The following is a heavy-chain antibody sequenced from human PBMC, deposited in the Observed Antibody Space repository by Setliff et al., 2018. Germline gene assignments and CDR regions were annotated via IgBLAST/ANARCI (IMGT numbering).Heavy chain of an antibody. CDR2: IYYSGST. J-gene: IGHJ4*02. D-gene: IGHD1-26*01. CDR1: GGSVSSGSYY. V-gene: IGHV4-61*01. CDR3: ARSQWGGESYYFDY. Sequence: TLSLTCTVSGGSVSSGSYYWSWIRQPPGKGPEWIGYIYYSGSTNYNPSLKSRVTISVDTSKNQFSLKLSSVTAADTAVYYCARSQWGGESYYFDYWGQGTLVTVS.